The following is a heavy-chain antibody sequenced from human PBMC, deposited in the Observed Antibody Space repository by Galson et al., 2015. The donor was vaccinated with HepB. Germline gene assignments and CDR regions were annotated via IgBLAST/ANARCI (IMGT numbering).Heavy chain of an antibody. J-gene: IGHJ4*02. Sequence: SLRLSCAASGFTFSGSAMHWVRQASGKGLEWVGRIRSKANSYATAYAASVKGRFTISRDDSKNTAYLQMNSLKTEDTAVYYCTRQPSGSYPPNDYWGQGTLVTVSS. CDR2: IRSKANSYAT. CDR3: TRQPSGSYPPNDY. CDR1: GFTFSGSA. V-gene: IGHV3-73*01. D-gene: IGHD1-26*01.